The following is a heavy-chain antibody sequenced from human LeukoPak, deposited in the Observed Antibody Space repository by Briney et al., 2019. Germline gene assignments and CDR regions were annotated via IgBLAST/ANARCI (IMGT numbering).Heavy chain of an antibody. CDR3: ARGETIFGVVIGAFDI. CDR2: INPNSGGT. D-gene: IGHD3-3*01. CDR1: GYTFTGYY. J-gene: IGHJ3*02. V-gene: IGHV1-2*02. Sequence: GASVKVSCKASGYTFTGYYMHWVRQAPGQGLGWMGWINPNSGGTNYAQKFQGRVTMTRDTSISTAYLELSRLRSDDTAVYYCARGETIFGVVIGAFDIWGQGTMVTVSS.